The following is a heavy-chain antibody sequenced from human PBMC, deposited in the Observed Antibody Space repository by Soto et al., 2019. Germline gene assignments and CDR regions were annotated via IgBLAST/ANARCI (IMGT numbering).Heavy chain of an antibody. CDR2: MNPNSGNT. CDR1: GYTFTSYD. Sequence: QVQLVQSGAEVKKPGASVKVPCKASGYTFTSYDINWVRQATGQGLEWMGWMNPNSGNTGYAQKFQGRVTLTRPTSLGTAYMGLSSLRSEDTAVYSCSREVNFYGLDVWGHGTTVTVSS. J-gene: IGHJ6*02. V-gene: IGHV1-8*01. CDR3: SREVNFYGLDV.